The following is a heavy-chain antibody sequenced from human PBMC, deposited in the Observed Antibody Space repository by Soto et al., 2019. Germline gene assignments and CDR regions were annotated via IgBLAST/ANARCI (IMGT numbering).Heavy chain of an antibody. J-gene: IGHJ4*02. CDR3: ARAGYCSGGGCYSWRLIDY. CDR1: GFTFSSYG. D-gene: IGHD2-15*01. Sequence: QVQLVESGGGVVQPGRSLRLSCAASGFTFSSYGMHWVRQAPGKGLEWVAVIWYDGSNKYYADSVKGRFTISRDNSKNTLYLQMNSLRAEDTAVYYCARAGYCSGGGCYSWRLIDYWGQGTLVTVSS. V-gene: IGHV3-33*01. CDR2: IWYDGSNK.